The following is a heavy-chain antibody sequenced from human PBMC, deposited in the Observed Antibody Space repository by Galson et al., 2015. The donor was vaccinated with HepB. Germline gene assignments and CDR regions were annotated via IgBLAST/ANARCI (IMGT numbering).Heavy chain of an antibody. CDR1: GFTFSSYA. Sequence: SLRLSCAASGFTFSSYAMSWVRQAPGKGLEWVSAISGSGGSTYYADSVKGRFTISRDNSKNTLYLQMNSLRAEDTAVYYCAKDPWDSSSWYYDYYGMDVWGQGTTVTVSS. J-gene: IGHJ6*02. CDR3: AKDPWDSSSWYYDYYGMDV. CDR2: ISGSGGST. D-gene: IGHD6-13*01. V-gene: IGHV3-23*01.